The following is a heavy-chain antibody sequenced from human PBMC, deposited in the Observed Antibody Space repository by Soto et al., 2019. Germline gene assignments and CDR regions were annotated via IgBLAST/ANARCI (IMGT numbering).Heavy chain of an antibody. CDR2: VSANNGHT. V-gene: IGHV1-18*01. CDR3: ARDIESVTAKHFFYYYAMDV. D-gene: IGHD2-8*01. CDR1: GFTFSNYG. J-gene: IGHJ6*04. Sequence: ASVKVSCKASGFTFSNYGLNWVRQAPGQGLEWMGWVSANNGHTKYAQNLQGRVSMTTDTSTSTAYMELRGLTFDDTAVYYCARDIESVTAKHFFYYYAMDVWGKGTTVTVSS.